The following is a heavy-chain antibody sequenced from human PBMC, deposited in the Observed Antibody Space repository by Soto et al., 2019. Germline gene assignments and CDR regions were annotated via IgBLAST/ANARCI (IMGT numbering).Heavy chain of an antibody. CDR2: INPSGGST. J-gene: IGHJ3*02. D-gene: IGHD3-10*01. CDR3: ATTYYYGSGSSQRDAFDI. V-gene: IGHV1-46*03. CDR1: GYTFTSYY. Sequence: ASVKVSCKASGYTFTSYYMHWVRQAPGQGLEWMGIINPSGGSTSYAQKFQGRVTMIRDTSTSTVYMELSSLRSEDTAVYYCATTYYYGSGSSQRDAFDIWGQGTMVTVSS.